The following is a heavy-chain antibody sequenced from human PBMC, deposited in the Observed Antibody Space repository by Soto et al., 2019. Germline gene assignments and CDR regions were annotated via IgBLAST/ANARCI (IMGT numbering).Heavy chain of an antibody. J-gene: IGHJ4*02. D-gene: IGHD3-10*01. CDR3: AKLPLYGSGTDS. CDR2: IIPILGIA. CDR1: GGTFSSYT. Sequence: QVQLVQSGAEVKKPGSSVKVSCKASGGTFSSYTISWVRQAPGQGLEWMGRIIPILGIANYAQKFQGRVTIPADNSPSTAYRALSSLRWEDTAVYYCAKLPLYGSGTDSWGQETLVTVSS. V-gene: IGHV1-69*02.